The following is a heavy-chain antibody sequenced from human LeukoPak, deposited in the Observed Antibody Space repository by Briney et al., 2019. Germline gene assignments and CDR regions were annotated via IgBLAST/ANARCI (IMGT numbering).Heavy chain of an antibody. CDR3: ARGGVFQDLYSYYYGMDV. D-gene: IGHD3-16*01. Sequence: ASVKVSCKASGYTFTVYFMHWVRQAPGQGLEWMGWINANSGGTSYAQKFQGRVTMTRDTSISTAYLELSGLRSDDTAVYYCARGGVFQDLYSYYYGMDVWGQGTTVTISS. J-gene: IGHJ6*02. V-gene: IGHV1-2*02. CDR2: INANSGGT. CDR1: GYTFTVYF.